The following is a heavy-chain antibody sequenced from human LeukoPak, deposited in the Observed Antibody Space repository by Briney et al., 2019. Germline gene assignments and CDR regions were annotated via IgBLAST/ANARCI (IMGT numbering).Heavy chain of an antibody. CDR2: ISYDGSNK. CDR3: AKRNSSGYYPLYYFDY. CDR1: GFTFSSYG. D-gene: IGHD3-22*01. V-gene: IGHV3-30*18. J-gene: IGHJ4*02. Sequence: PGRSLRLSCAASGFTFSSYGMHWVRQAPGKGLEWVAVISYDGSNKYYADSVKGRFTISRDNSKNTLYLQMNSLRAEDTAVYYCAKRNSSGYYPLYYFDYWGQGTLVTVSS.